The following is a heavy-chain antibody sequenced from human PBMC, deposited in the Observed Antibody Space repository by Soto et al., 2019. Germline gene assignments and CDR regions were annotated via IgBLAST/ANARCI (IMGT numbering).Heavy chain of an antibody. V-gene: IGHV2-5*02. CDR2: IYWDDDK. J-gene: IGHJ4*02. Sequence: QITLKESGPTLVKPTQTLTLTCTFSGFSLSTSGVGVGWIRQPPGKALEWLALIYWDDDKRYSPSLKSRLTITKDTSNNQAALTMTNMDPVDTATYYCAHRRSHSSTSPPYYFDYWGQGTLVTVSS. CDR3: AHRRSHSSTSPPYYFDY. D-gene: IGHD6-13*01. CDR1: GFSLSTSGVG.